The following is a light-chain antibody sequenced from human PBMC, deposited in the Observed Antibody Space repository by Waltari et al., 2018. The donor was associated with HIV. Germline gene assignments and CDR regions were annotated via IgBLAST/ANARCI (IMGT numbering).Light chain of an antibody. Sequence: DIQMTQSPSTLSVSVGDRVIITCRSSQNVDNWLAWYQQRPGSAPKVLIYKTSTLQTGVPSRFSGSGSGTEFSLTINSLQPDDFATYYCQQYKSFSLTFGQGTRLEIK. CDR1: QNVDNW. CDR3: QQYKSFSLT. V-gene: IGKV1-5*03. CDR2: KTS. J-gene: IGKJ5*01.